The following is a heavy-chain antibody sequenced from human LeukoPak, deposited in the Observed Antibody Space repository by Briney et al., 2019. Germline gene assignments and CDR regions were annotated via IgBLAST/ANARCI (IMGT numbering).Heavy chain of an antibody. D-gene: IGHD6-19*01. CDR3: ARGAGTYFDY. V-gene: IGHV3-13*04. Sequence: PGGTLGLSCAASGFTFSNYDMHWVRQASGKGLEWVSAIGTAGDTYYQASVRGRFTMSRENSKNPFYLQMNSLTVGDTGVYYCARGAGTYFDYWGQGTLVTVSS. CDR1: GFTFSNYD. CDR2: IGTAGDT. J-gene: IGHJ4*02.